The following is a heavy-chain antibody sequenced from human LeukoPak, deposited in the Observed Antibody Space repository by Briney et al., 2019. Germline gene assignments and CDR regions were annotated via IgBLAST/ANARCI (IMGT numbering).Heavy chain of an antibody. V-gene: IGHV4-39*01. D-gene: IGHD3-22*01. CDR3: ARRRGSYYYDSSGRIWDY. CDR1: GGSISSSSYY. Sequence: SETLSLTCTVSGGSISSSSYYWGWIRQPPGKGLEWIGSIYYSGSTYYNPSLKSRVTISVDTSKNQFSLKLSSVTAADTAVYYCARRRGSYYYDSSGRIWDYWGQGTLVTVSS. J-gene: IGHJ4*02. CDR2: IYYSGST.